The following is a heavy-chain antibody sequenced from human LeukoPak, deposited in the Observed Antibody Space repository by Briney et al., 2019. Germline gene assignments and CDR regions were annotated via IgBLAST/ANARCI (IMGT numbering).Heavy chain of an antibody. CDR1: GFSFSDSG. Sequence: GGSLRLSCAASGFSFSDSGMHCVRQAPGKGLEWVSFIRQDGSDKYYVDSVKGRFTVSKDNSKNTLYLQMSSLTVEDTAVYYCATDPGNGLADRFEYWGQGTLVTVSS. D-gene: IGHD2-8*01. J-gene: IGHJ4*02. CDR2: IRQDGSDK. CDR3: ATDPGNGLADRFEY. V-gene: IGHV3-30*02.